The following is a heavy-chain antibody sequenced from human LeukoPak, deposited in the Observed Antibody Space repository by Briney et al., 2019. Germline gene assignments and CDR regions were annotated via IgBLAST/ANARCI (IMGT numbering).Heavy chain of an antibody. CDR1: GGSFTGYY. J-gene: IGHJ3*02. Sequence: PSETLSLTCAVYGGSFTGYYWSWIRQPPGEGLEWIGEIHPNGRTNYNPSLKSRVATSVDTSKNEFSLKLSSVTAADTAVYYCARDLGYGADAFDIWGQGTMVTVSS. D-gene: IGHD5-12*01. CDR2: IHPNGRT. CDR3: ARDLGYGADAFDI. V-gene: IGHV4-34*01.